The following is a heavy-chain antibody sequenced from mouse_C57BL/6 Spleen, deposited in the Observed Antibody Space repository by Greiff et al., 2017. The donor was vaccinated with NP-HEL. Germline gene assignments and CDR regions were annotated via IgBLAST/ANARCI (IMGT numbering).Heavy chain of an antibody. D-gene: IGHD2-12*01. J-gene: IGHJ2*01. CDR1: GYTFTDYY. CDR3: ARDYSFDY. V-gene: IGHV1-26*01. Sequence: EVQLQQSGPELVKPGASVKISCKASGYTFTDYYMNWVKQSHGKSLEWIGDINPNNGGTSYNQKFKGKATLTVDKSSSTAYMELRSLTSEDSAVYYCARDYSFDYWGQGTTLTVSS. CDR2: INPNNGGT.